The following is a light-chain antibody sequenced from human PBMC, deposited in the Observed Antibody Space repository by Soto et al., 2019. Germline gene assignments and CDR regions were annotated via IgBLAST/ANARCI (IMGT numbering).Light chain of an antibody. J-gene: IGLJ7*01. Sequence: QSLLTQPASVSGSPGHSISISCTGTSTDVGAYNVVSWYQQYPGKAPTLLLFEVDRRPSGVSSRFSGSKSGNTASLTISGLRAEDEAAYHCCASAGSSVLGVGG. CDR3: CASAGSSVLG. V-gene: IGLV2-23*02. CDR1: STDVGAYNV. CDR2: EVD.